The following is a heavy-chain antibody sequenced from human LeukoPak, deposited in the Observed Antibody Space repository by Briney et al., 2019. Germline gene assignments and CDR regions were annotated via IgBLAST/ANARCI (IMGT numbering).Heavy chain of an antibody. CDR3: ASHGGHYYGMDV. J-gene: IGHJ6*02. CDR2: IYWDDDK. Sequence: KESGPTLVKPTQTITLTCTFSGFSLRTSGVGVGWIRQPPGKALEWLALIYWDDDKRYSPSLKSRLTITKDTSKNQVVLTMTNMDPVDTATYYCASHGGHYYGMDVWGQGTTVTVSS. D-gene: IGHD3-16*01. V-gene: IGHV2-5*02. CDR1: GFSLRTSGVG.